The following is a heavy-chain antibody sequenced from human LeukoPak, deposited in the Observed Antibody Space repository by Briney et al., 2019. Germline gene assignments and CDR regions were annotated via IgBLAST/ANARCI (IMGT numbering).Heavy chain of an antibody. CDR2: ISASGSDT. D-gene: IGHD3-3*01. J-gene: IGHJ3*02. CDR1: GFTFSSYA. CDR3: VKVLDNYTAFDI. V-gene: IGHV3-23*01. Sequence: GGPLRLSCAASGFTFSSYAMSWVRQAPGKGLEWVSIISASGSDTFYTQSVKGRFSISRDNSKSTLSLHMNTLRAEDTAVYYCVKVLDNYTAFDIWGQGTMVTVSS.